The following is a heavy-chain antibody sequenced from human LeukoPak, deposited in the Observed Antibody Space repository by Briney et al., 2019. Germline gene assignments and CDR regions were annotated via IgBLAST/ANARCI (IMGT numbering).Heavy chain of an antibody. CDR1: GGTISRYY. CDR2: IYSSGST. D-gene: IGHD3-16*01. CDR3: ARHDSAVGALFI. Sequence: SETLSLTCTVSGGTISRYYWSWIRQSPGGGPEWIGYIYSSGSTNSNPSLKSRVSISVDMSKNEFSLKLNPVTAADTAVYYCARHDSAVGALFIWGQGTLVTVSS. V-gene: IGHV4-59*08. J-gene: IGHJ4*02.